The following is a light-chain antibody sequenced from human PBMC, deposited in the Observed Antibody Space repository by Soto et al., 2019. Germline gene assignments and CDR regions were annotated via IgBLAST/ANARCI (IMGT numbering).Light chain of an antibody. Sequence: DIQMTQSPSSLSASVGDRVTITCRASQAISNYLAWYQQKPGKVPTLLISAASTLQSGVPCRVSGSGSGPDFTLTILSLQPEDVATYYCQKFNAVPTFGGGTKVEI. J-gene: IGKJ4*01. CDR3: QKFNAVPT. CDR2: AAS. CDR1: QAISNY. V-gene: IGKV1-27*01.